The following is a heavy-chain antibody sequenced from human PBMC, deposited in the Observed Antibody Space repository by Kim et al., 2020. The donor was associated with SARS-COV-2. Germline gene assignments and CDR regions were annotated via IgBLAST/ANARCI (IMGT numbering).Heavy chain of an antibody. CDR1: GYTFTTYA. D-gene: IGHD2-15*01. V-gene: IGHV1-3*04. CDR2: INTGNGNT. CDR3: ARGVGINWFDP. Sequence: ASVKVSCKASGYTFTTYAMHWVRQAPGQRLEWMGWINTGNGNTKYSQKFQGRVTITRDTSASTAYMELSSLRSEDTAVYYCARGVGINWFDPWGQGTLVTVSS. J-gene: IGHJ5*02.